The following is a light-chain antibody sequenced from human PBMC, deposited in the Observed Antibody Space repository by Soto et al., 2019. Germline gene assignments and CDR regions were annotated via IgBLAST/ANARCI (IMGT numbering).Light chain of an antibody. J-gene: IGLJ1*01. CDR2: YDS. CDR1: NIGSKS. V-gene: IGLV3-21*01. CDR3: QVWDATNDHHV. Sequence: SYELTQSPSVSVAPGQTATITCEGNNIGSKSVNWYQQKAGQAPVLVMSYDSDRPSGIPERFSGSNSGNTATLTLSRVESGDEDDYYCQVWDATNDHHVFGSGTKLTVL.